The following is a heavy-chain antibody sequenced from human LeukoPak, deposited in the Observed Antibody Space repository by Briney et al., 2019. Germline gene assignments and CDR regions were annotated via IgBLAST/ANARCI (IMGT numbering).Heavy chain of an antibody. CDR2: INAGNGNT. CDR3: ASTEKSGSSSLTNFDY. Sequence: ASVKVSCKASGYTFTNYAMHWVRQAPGQRLEWMGWINAGNGNTKYSQKFQGRVTITRDTSASTAYMELSSLRSEDTAVYYCASTEKSGSSSLTNFDYWGQGTLVTVSS. D-gene: IGHD1-26*01. J-gene: IGHJ4*02. V-gene: IGHV1-3*01. CDR1: GYTFTNYA.